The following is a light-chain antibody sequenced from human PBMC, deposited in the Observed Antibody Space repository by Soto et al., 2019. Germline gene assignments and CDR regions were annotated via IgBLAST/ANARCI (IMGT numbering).Light chain of an antibody. V-gene: IGKV1-5*01. CDR2: DAS. CDR1: QSISSW. CDR3: QQYNSYST. Sequence: DIQMTQSPSTLSASVGDRVTITGRASQSISSWLAWYQPKPGKAPNLLIYDASSLESGVPSRFSGSGSGTEFTLTIRSLKPDDFATYYCQQYNSYSTFGQGTKLDIK. J-gene: IGKJ1*01.